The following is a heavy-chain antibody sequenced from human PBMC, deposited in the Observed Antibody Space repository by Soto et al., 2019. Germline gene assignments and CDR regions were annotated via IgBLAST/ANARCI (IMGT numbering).Heavy chain of an antibody. V-gene: IGHV3-33*01. CDR1: GFTFSSFG. CDR3: ARDASYYSLGSGYYPSRNGMDV. Sequence: QVQVVESGGGVVQPGRSLRLSCAASGFTFSSFGMHWVRQAPGKGLEWVSLIWYDGSKKSYGDSVKGRFTISRDNSRNTVYLQMNSLRADYTAVYYCARDASYYSLGSGYYPSRNGMDVWGQGTTVTVSS. D-gene: IGHD3-3*01. J-gene: IGHJ6*02. CDR2: IWYDGSKK.